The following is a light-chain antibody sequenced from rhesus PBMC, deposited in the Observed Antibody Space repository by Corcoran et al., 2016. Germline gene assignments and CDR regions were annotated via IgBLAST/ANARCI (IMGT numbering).Light chain of an antibody. CDR3: SSSAGIYTYI. Sequence: QAALTQPRSVSGSPGQSVTISCTGTSSDIGACDYVSWYQQHPDTAPKLMIFEVFRRPSGVSDRFSGSKSANTASLTISGLQAEDEADYYCSSSAGIYTYIFGSGTRLTVL. CDR2: EVF. V-gene: IGLV2-32*01. J-gene: IGLJ1*01. CDR1: SSDIGACDY.